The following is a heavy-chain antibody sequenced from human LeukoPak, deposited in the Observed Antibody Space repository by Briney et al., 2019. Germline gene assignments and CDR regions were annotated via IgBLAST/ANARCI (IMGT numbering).Heavy chain of an antibody. CDR1: EFTFSSYA. CDR2: ISGSGGST. D-gene: IGHD6-19*01. CDR3: AKDLAVAGNGLDY. V-gene: IGHV3-23*01. Sequence: GGSLRLSCAASEFTFSSYAMSWVRQAPGKGLEWVSAISGSGGSTYYADSVKGRFTISRDNSKNTLYLQMNSLRAEDTAVYYCAKDLAVAGNGLDYWGQGTLVTVSS. J-gene: IGHJ4*02.